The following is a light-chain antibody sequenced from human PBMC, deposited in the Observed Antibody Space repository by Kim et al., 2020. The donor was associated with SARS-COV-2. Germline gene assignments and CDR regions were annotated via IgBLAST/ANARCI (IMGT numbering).Light chain of an antibody. CDR1: SSNIGSNI. CDR3: AAWDDSLKGVV. Sequence: QSVLTQPPSTSATPGQRVTISCSGSSSNIGSNIVNWYQQLPGMAPKLLIYRYNQRPSVVPARFSGSKSGTSASLAISGLQAQDEADYYCAAWDDSLKGVVFGGGTKLTVL. CDR2: RYN. V-gene: IGLV1-44*01. J-gene: IGLJ2*01.